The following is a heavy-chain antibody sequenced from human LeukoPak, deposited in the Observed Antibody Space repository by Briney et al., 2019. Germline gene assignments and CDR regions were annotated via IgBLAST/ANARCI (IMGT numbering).Heavy chain of an antibody. CDR3: ARGRRDTVMASGFDP. D-gene: IGHD5-18*01. CDR2: INHSGST. J-gene: IGHJ5*02. Sequence: PSETLSLTCAVYGGSFSGYYWSWIRQPPGKGLEWIGEINHSGSTNYNPSLKSRVTISVDTSKNQFSLKLSSVTAADTAVYYCARGRRDTVMASGFDPWGQGALVTVSS. CDR1: GGSFSGYY. V-gene: IGHV4-34*01.